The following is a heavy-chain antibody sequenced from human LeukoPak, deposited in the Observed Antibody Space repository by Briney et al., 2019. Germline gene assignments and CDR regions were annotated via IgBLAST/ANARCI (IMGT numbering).Heavy chain of an antibody. CDR1: GFTFSSYG. Sequence: GGSLRLSCAASGFTFSSYGMHWVRQAPGKGLEGVAVIWYDGSNKYYADSVKGRFTISRDNSKNTLYLQMNSLRAEDTAVYYCARGSKHYDILTGHNNWFDPWGQGTLVTVSS. CDR2: IWYDGSNK. J-gene: IGHJ5*02. V-gene: IGHV3-33*01. CDR3: ARGSKHYDILTGHNNWFDP. D-gene: IGHD3-9*01.